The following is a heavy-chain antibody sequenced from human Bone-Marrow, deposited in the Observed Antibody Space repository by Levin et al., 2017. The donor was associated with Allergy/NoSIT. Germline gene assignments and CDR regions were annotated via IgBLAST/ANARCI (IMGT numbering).Heavy chain of an antibody. Sequence: GESLKISCAASGLSFSDHYMTWIRQAPGKGLEWIAYISSSGSTIYYADSVKGRFTIYRDNVKNSLDLQMNSLRAEDTAVYYCARPYCSGSLCYSDYYYYGIDVWGQGTTVIVSS. CDR3: ARPYCSGSLCYSDYYYYGIDV. CDR2: ISSSGSTI. J-gene: IGHJ6*02. D-gene: IGHD2-15*01. V-gene: IGHV3-11*01. CDR1: GLSFSDHY.